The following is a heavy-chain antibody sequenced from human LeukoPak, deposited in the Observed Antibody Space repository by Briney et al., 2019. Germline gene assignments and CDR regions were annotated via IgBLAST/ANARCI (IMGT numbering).Heavy chain of an antibody. Sequence: AGTLRLSCAASGFTFISYEINWVGQAPGQGLEWVSYISSSGGTIYYADSVKGRFTISRDNAKNSLYLQMNSLRAEDTAVYYCASGAQSDYWGQGTLVTVSS. CDR2: ISSSGGTI. D-gene: IGHD1-26*01. CDR3: ASGAQSDY. V-gene: IGHV3-48*03. CDR1: GFTFISYE. J-gene: IGHJ4*02.